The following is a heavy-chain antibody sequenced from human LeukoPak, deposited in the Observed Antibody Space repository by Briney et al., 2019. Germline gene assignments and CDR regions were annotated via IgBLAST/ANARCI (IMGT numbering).Heavy chain of an antibody. CDR1: GGTFSNYA. V-gene: IGHV1-69*13. CDR2: IIPIFGTA. J-gene: IGHJ1*01. Sequence: GASVKVSCTASGGTFSNYAISWVRQAPGQGREWMGGIIPIFGTANYAQKFQGRVTITADESTSPAYMELSSLRSEDTAVYYCAWSIVVVPAAIRQTEEYFQHWGQGTLVTVSS. CDR3: AWSIVVVPAAIRQTEEYFQH. D-gene: IGHD2-2*02.